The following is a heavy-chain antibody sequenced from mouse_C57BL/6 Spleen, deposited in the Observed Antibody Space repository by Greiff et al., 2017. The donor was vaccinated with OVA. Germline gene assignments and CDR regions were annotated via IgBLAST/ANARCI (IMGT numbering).Heavy chain of an antibody. J-gene: IGHJ4*01. V-gene: IGHV5-17*01. CDR3: ARRLRAPMDY. CDR2: ISSGSSTI. D-gene: IGHD3-2*02. Sequence: EVHMVESGGGLVKPGGSLKLSCAASGFTFSDYGMHWVRQAPEKGLEWVAYISSGSSTIYYADTVKGRFTISRDNAKNTLFLQMTSLRSEDTAMYYCARRLRAPMDYWGQGTSVTVSS. CDR1: GFTFSDYG.